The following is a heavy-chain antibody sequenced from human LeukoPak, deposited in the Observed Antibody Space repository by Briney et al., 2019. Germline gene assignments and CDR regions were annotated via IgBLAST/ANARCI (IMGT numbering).Heavy chain of an antibody. J-gene: IGHJ5*02. CDR1: GFTFNSYS. D-gene: IGHD2-2*01. CDR3: ARDSVPAALGGFDP. CDR2: ISSSSSYI. V-gene: IGHV3-21*01. Sequence: GGSLRLSCAASGFTFNSYSMNWVRQAPGKGLEWVSSISSSSSYIYYADSVKGRFTISRDNAKNSLYLQMNSLRAEDTAVYYCARDSVPAALGGFDPWGQGTLVTVSS.